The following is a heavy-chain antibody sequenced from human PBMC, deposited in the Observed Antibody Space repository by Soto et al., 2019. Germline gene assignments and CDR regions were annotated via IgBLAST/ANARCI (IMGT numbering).Heavy chain of an antibody. CDR3: ARAPTYYDFWRGYSNHRGEFDY. D-gene: IGHD3-3*01. V-gene: IGHV1-18*04. Sequence: ASVKVSCKASGYTFTSYGISWLRQAPGQGLEWMGWISAYNGNTNYAQKLQGRVTMTTDTSTSTAYMELRSLRSDDTAVYYCARAPTYYDFWRGYSNHRGEFDYCGQRTLVTVSS. CDR1: GYTFTSYG. CDR2: ISAYNGNT. J-gene: IGHJ4*02.